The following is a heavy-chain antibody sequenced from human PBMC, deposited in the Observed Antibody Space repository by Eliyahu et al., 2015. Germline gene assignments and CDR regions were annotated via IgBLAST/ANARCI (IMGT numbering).Heavy chain of an antibody. D-gene: IGHD3-22*01. J-gene: IGHJ4*02. V-gene: IGHV5-51*01. CDR2: IYPGDSDX. Sequence: EVQLVQSGAEVKKPGESLKIPCKXSGXSFTXXWIGWVRQMPGRGLEWMGIIYPGDSDXRYSPSXQGQVTISVDKSISTAYLQWSSLKASDXAMYYCARLGPYDSSGYYESDYWGQGTLVTVSS. CDR1: GXSFTXXW. CDR3: ARLGPYDSSGYYESDY.